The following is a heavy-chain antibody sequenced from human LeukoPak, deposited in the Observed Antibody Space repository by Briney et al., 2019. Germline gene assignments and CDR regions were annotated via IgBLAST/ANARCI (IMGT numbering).Heavy chain of an antibody. V-gene: IGHV4-30-4*08. CDR2: IYYSGST. CDR3: AREGEYYCDSSGQDY. Sequence: TLSLTCTVSGGSISSGDYYWSWIRQPPGKGLEWIGYIYYSGSTYYNPSLKSRVTMSVDTSKNQFSLKLSSVTAADTAVYYCAREGEYYCDSSGQDYWGQGTLVTVSS. J-gene: IGHJ4*02. CDR1: GGSISSGDYY. D-gene: IGHD3-22*01.